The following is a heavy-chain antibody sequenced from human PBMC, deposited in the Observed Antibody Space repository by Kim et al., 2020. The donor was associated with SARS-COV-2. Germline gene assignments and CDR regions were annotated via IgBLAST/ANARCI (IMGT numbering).Heavy chain of an antibody. V-gene: IGHV4-59*09. Sequence: LKSRVTLSVNTSKNQFSLKLSSVTAADTAVYYCARGVYSQVTGSLWFFDYWGQGTLVTVSS. D-gene: IGHD1-20*01. J-gene: IGHJ4*02. CDR3: ARGVYSQVTGSLWFFDY.